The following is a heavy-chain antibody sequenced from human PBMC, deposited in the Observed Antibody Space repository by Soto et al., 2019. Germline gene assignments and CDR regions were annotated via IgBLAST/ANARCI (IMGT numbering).Heavy chain of an antibody. Sequence: QVQLQESGPGLVKPSQTLSLTCTVSGGYISSGGYYWSWIRQHPGKGLEWIGYIYYSGSTYYNPSIKSRVTISVDTSKNQFSLKLSSVTDADTAVYYCARRPGYGDYVFDDWGQGTMVTVSS. J-gene: IGHJ4*02. CDR3: ARRPGYGDYVFDD. CDR2: IYYSGST. V-gene: IGHV4-31*03. CDR1: GGYISSGGYY. D-gene: IGHD4-17*01.